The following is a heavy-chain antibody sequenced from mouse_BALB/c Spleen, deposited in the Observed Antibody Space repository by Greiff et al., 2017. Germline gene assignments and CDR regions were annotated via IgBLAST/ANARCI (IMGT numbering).Heavy chain of an antibody. CDR3: ARRDYVSYYYAMDY. CDR1: GFTFSSFG. Sequence: EVKMVESGGGLVQPGGSLKLSCAASGFTFSSFGMHWVRQAPEKGLEWVAYISSGSSTIYYADTVKGRFTISRDNPKNTLFLQMTSLRSEDTAMYYCARRDYVSYYYAMDYWGQGTSVTVSS. J-gene: IGHJ4*01. D-gene: IGHD1-1*02. V-gene: IGHV5-17*02. CDR2: ISSGSSTI.